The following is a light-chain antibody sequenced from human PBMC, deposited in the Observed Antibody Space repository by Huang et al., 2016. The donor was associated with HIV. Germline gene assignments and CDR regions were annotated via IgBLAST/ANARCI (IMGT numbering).Light chain of an antibody. CDR2: DAS. J-gene: IGKJ4*01. CDR3: QQHDSWLT. Sequence: IVLTQSPATLSWYLGERVTLSCRASQSITNHLAWYQQRPGQAPRLLIYDASTRVAGVPARFSGSGSGTDFTLTISSVEPEDFALYYCQQHDSWLTFGGGTKVEV. CDR1: QSITNH. V-gene: IGKV3-11*01.